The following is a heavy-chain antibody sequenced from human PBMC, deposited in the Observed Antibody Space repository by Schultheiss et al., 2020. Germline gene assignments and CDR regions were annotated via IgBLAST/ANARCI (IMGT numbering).Heavy chain of an antibody. CDR1: GYTFTSYG. J-gene: IGHJ6*02. D-gene: IGHD1-26*01. Sequence: ASVKVSCKASGYTFTSYGISWVRQAPGQGLEWMGWISAYNGNTNYAQKLQGRVTMTTDTSTSTAYMELRSLRSDDTAVYYCATDIPRSYQWELRVGYYYYGMDVRGQGTTVTVSS. V-gene: IGHV1-18*01. CDR2: ISAYNGNT. CDR3: ATDIPRSYQWELRVGYYYYGMDV.